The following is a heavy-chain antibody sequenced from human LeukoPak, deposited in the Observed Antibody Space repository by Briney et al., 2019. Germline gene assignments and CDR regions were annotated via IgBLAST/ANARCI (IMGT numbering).Heavy chain of an antibody. V-gene: IGHV3-30*18. CDR2: ISYDGSNK. CDR3: AKDPEMATITFTFDY. Sequence: GRSLRLSCAASGFTFSSYGMHWVRQAPGKGLGWVAVISYDGSNKYYADSVKGRFTISRDNSKNTLYLQMNSLRAEDTAVYYSAKDPEMATITFTFDYWGQGTLVTVSS. CDR1: GFTFSSYG. D-gene: IGHD5-24*01. J-gene: IGHJ4*02.